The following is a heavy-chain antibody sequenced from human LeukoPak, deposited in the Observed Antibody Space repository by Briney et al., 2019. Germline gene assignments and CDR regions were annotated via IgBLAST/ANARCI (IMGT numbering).Heavy chain of an antibody. CDR3: ARLKEGIDY. V-gene: IGHV4-39*01. Sequence: SETLSLTCAVSGGSISGSSYFWGWIRQPPGKGLEWIGSIYYSGNTYYNPSLKSRGTISVDTSKNQFSLKLSSVTAADTAVYYCARLKEGIDYWGQGTLVTVSS. J-gene: IGHJ4*02. CDR1: GGSISGSSYF. D-gene: IGHD3-10*01. CDR2: IYYSGNT.